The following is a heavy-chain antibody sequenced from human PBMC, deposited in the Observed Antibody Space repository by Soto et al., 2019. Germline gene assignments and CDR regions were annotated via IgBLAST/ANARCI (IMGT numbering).Heavy chain of an antibody. V-gene: IGHV4-31*03. CDR3: ASIVDLPPYCSSTSCHYVVNYGMDV. D-gene: IGHD2-2*01. J-gene: IGHJ6*02. CDR2: IYYSGST. CDR1: GGSISSGGYY. Sequence: PSETLSLTCTVSGGSISSGGYYWSWIRQHPGKGLEWIGYIYYSGSTYYNPSLKSRVTISVDTSKNQFSLKLSSVTAADTAVYYCASIVDLPPYCSSTSCHYVVNYGMDVWGQWTTVTVSS.